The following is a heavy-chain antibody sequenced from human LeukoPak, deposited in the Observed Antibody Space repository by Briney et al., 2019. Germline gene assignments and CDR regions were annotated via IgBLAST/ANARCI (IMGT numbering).Heavy chain of an antibody. Sequence: SVKVSCKASGGTFSSYAISWVRQAPGQGLEWMGGIIPIFGTANYAQKFQGRVTITADKSTSTAYMELRSLRSDDTAVYYCARDPPHLGGYDVLDYWGQGTLVTVSS. CDR1: GGTFSSYA. D-gene: IGHD5-12*01. CDR2: IIPIFGTA. V-gene: IGHV1-69*06. CDR3: ARDPPHLGGYDVLDY. J-gene: IGHJ4*02.